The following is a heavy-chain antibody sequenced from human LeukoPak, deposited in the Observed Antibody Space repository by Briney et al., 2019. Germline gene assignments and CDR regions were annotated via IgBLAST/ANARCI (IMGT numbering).Heavy chain of an antibody. D-gene: IGHD3-10*01. V-gene: IGHV4-39*01. J-gene: IGHJ5*02. CDR2: IYDSGST. Sequence: SETLSLTCSVSGDSISTNEWWSWVRQPPGKGLEWIGSIYDSGSTYCNPSLKSRVTISVDTSKNQFSLKLNSVTAADTAVYYCARHYGPWGQGTLVTVSS. CDR1: GDSISTNEW. CDR3: ARHYGP.